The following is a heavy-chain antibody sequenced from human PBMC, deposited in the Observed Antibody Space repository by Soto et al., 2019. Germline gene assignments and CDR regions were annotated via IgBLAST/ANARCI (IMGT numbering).Heavy chain of an antibody. V-gene: IGHV5-51*01. J-gene: IGHJ3*02. CDR2: IYPGDSEA. CDR3: ARGNIAAAAPAEYDAFDI. Sequence: GESLKISCKGSGYSFTSYWIGWVRQMPGKGLEWTGIIYPGDSEARYSPSFQGQVTISADKSISTAYLQWSSLKASDTAMYYCARGNIAAAAPAEYDAFDIWGQGTMVTVSS. CDR1: GYSFTSYW. D-gene: IGHD6-13*01.